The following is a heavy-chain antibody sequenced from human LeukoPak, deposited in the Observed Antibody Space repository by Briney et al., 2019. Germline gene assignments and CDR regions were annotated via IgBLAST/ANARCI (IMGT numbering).Heavy chain of an antibody. CDR3: ARGSAPTARGHNYFDV. V-gene: IGHV4-34*01. J-gene: IGHJ4*02. CDR1: GGSFSGYY. CDR2: INHREST. D-gene: IGHD6-6*01. Sequence: MSSETLSLTCAVYGGSFSGYYWSWIRQPPGKGLEWIGVINHRESTNHNPSLKSRVTLSVDTSRNQFSLKLSSVTAADTAVYSCARGSAPTARGHNYFDVWGQGILVTVSS.